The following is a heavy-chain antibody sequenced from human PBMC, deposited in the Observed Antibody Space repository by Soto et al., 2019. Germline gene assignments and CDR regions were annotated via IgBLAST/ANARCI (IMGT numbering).Heavy chain of an antibody. J-gene: IGHJ4*02. V-gene: IGHV1-46*01. CDR1: GYTFTSYY. CDR2: INPSGGST. D-gene: IGHD6-13*01. CDR3: ARVVHNVPYSSSWFDY. Sequence: GASVKVSCKASGYTFTSYYMHWVRQAPGQGLEWMGIINPSGGSTSYAQKFQGRVTMTRDTSTSTVYMELSSLRSEDTAVYYCARVVHNVPYSSSWFDYWGQGTLVTVSS.